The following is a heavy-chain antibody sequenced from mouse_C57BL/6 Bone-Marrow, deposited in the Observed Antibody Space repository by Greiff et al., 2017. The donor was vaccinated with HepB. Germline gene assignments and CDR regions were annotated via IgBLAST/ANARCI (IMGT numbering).Heavy chain of an antibody. CDR3: AIRGVYYGSLYYYAMDY. CDR2: IWGGGST. Sequence: QVQLQESGPGLVAPSQSLSITCTVSGFSLTSYGVDWVRQPPGKGLEWLGVIWGGGSTNYNSAHMSRLSISKDNSKSQVFLKMNSLQTDDTAMYYCAIRGVYYGSLYYYAMDYWGQGTSVTVSS. V-gene: IGHV2-9*01. D-gene: IGHD1-1*01. J-gene: IGHJ4*01. CDR1: GFSLTSYG.